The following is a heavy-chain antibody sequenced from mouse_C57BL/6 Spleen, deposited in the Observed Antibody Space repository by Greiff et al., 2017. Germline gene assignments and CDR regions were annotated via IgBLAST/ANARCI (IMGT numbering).Heavy chain of an antibody. CDR3: AREGDYYGSSFAY. D-gene: IGHD1-1*01. CDR1: GYTFTSYG. J-gene: IGHJ3*01. CDR2: IYPRSGNT. Sequence: QVQLKESGAELARPGASVKLSCKASGYTFTSYGISWVKQRTGQGLEWIGEIYPRSGNTYYNEKFKGKATLTADKSSSTAYMELRSLTSEDSAVYVCAREGDYYGSSFAYWGQGTLVTVSA. V-gene: IGHV1-81*01.